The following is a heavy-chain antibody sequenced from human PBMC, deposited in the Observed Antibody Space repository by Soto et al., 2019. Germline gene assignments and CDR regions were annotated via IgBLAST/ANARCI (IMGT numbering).Heavy chain of an antibody. CDR3: ARGEDSSSSGDY. CDR2: ISSSSSYI. D-gene: IGHD6-6*01. CDR1: GFTFSSYS. J-gene: IGHJ4*02. V-gene: IGHV3-21*01. Sequence: EVQLVESGGGLVKPGGSLRLSCAASGFTFSSYSMNWVRQAPGKGLEWVSSISSSSSYIYYAHSVKGRFTISRDNAKNSLYLQMNSLRAEDTAVYYCARGEDSSSSGDYWGQGTLVTGSS.